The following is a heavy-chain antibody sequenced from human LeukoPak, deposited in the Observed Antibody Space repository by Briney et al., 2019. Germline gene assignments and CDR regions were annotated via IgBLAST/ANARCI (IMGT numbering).Heavy chain of an antibody. CDR1: GFTFNTYT. V-gene: IGHV3-21*01. Sequence: GGSPRLSCTASGFTFNTYTMNWVRQAPGKGPEWISSIGRSSIDKHYADSVRGRFTISRDNAKNSLYVQMSSLRVEDTAVYYCVGGDSRELWGQGTLVTVSS. CDR2: IGRSSIDK. CDR3: VGGDSREL. D-gene: IGHD3-22*01. J-gene: IGHJ4*02.